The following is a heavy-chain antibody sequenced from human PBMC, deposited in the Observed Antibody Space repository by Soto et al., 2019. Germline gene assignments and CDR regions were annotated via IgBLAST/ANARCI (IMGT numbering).Heavy chain of an antibody. J-gene: IGHJ3*01. CDR1: GFIVSDNY. D-gene: IGHD3-22*01. Sequence: GGSLRLSCAASGFIVSDNYMTWVRQAPGKGLEWVSVIYTSGNTYYADSVKGRLTISRGNSKNMVYLQMNSLRAEDTAVYYCARGVRYHDSSDLFDLWGQGTMVTVSS. CDR3: ARGVRYHDSSDLFDL. CDR2: IYTSGNT. V-gene: IGHV3-53*01.